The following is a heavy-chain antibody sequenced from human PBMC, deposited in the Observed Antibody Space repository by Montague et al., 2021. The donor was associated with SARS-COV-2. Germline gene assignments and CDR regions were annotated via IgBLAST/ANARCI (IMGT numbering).Heavy chain of an antibody. CDR2: TYYRSKWYN. CDR1: GDSVSSNIAT. D-gene: IGHD2-2*01. CDR3: ARIPVGSKYYFDF. Sequence: CAISGDSVSSNIATWNWIRQSPSRGLEWLGRTYYRSKWYNDYAESVKSRITIDPDTSKHQFSLYLNSVTPEDTAVYYCARIPVGSKYYFDFWGQGTPVTVSS. V-gene: IGHV6-1*01. J-gene: IGHJ4*02.